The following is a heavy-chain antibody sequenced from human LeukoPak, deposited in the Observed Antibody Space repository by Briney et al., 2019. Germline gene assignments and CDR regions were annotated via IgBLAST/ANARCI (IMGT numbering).Heavy chain of an antibody. V-gene: IGHV3-74*01. CDR1: GFTFSKYW. Sequence: GGSLRLSCAASGFTFSKYWMHWVRQGPGKGLVWVSRIYIDGISTTYADSVKGRFTISRDNAKNTLYLQMNSLGAEDTAVYYCVTGQLDSLYYFDYWGQGTLVTVSS. CDR3: VTGQLDSLYYFDY. D-gene: IGHD1-1*01. CDR2: IYIDGIST. J-gene: IGHJ4*02.